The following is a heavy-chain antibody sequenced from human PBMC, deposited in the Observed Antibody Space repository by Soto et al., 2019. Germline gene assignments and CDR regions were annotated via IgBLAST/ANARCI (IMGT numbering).Heavy chain of an antibody. Sequence: QVQLQESGPGLVKPSETLSLTCTVSGGSVSSGSYYWSWIRQPPGKGLEWIGYIYYSGSTNYNPSLQSRVTISVDTSTNQFSLKMSSVTAAETAVYYCARDHGWWFGKGDNHWYFDIWGRGTLVTISS. CDR2: IYYSGST. CDR3: ARDHGWWFGKGDNHWYFDI. D-gene: IGHD3-10*01. J-gene: IGHJ2*01. V-gene: IGHV4-61*01. CDR1: GGSVSSGSYY.